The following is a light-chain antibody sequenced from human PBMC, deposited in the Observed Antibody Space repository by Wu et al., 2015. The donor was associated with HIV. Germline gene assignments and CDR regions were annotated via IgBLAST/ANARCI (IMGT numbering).Light chain of an antibody. J-gene: IGKJ2*01. V-gene: IGKV3-11*01. CDR2: DAS. CDR1: QSVASF. Sequence: EIVLTQFPATLSLSPGERATLSCRASQSVASFLAWYQQKPGQAPRLLIYDASNRATGIPARFSGSGSGTDFTLTISSLXPEDFAVYYCQQRRYWPLYTFGQGTKLEIK. CDR3: QQRRYWPLYT.